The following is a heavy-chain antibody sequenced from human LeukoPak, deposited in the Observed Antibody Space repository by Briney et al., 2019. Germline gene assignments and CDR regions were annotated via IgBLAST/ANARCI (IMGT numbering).Heavy chain of an antibody. V-gene: IGHV3-33*01. J-gene: IGHJ4*02. CDR1: GFTFSSYG. CDR3: ARGDPYYDSSAFDY. CDR2: IWHDGSNK. Sequence: GGSLRLSCATSGFTFSSYGMHWVRQAPGKGLEWVAVIWHDGSNKYYADSVKGRLTISRDNSKNTLYLEMNSLRAEDTAVYYCARGDPYYDSSAFDYWGQGTLVTVSS. D-gene: IGHD3-22*01.